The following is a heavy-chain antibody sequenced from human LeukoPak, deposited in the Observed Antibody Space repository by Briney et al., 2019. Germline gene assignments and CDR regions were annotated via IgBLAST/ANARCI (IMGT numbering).Heavy chain of an antibody. CDR3: ARALRGYSGYDIDY. CDR2: INSDGSST. J-gene: IGHJ4*02. CDR1: GFTFSSYW. D-gene: IGHD5-12*01. Sequence: GGSLRLSCAASGFTFSSYWMHWVRQAPGKGLVWVSRINSDGSSTSYAGSVKGRFTISRDSAKNTLYLQMNSLRAEDTAVYYCARALRGYSGYDIDYWGQGTLVTVSS. V-gene: IGHV3-74*01.